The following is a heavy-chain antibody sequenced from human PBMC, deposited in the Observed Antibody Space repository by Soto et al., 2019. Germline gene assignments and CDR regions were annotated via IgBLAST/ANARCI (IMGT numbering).Heavy chain of an antibody. D-gene: IGHD3-22*01. V-gene: IGHV5-10-1*01. CDR3: ARLEYYYDSSGAESPDTAYFSLY. CDR2: IDPSDSYT. CDR1: GYSFTSYW. Sequence: GESLKISCKGSGYSFTSYWISWVRQMPGKGLEWMGRIDPSDSYTNYSPSFQGHVTISADKSISTAYLQWSSLKASDTAMYYCARLEYYYDSSGAESPDTAYFSLYWGQGTPVTVSS. J-gene: IGHJ4*02.